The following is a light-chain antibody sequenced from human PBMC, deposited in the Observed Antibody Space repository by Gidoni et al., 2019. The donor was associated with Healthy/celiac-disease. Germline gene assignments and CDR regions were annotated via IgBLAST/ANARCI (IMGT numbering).Light chain of an antibody. CDR1: SSDVGSYNL. CDR2: EVS. CDR3: CSYAGSNTLV. J-gene: IGLJ2*01. V-gene: IGLV2-23*02. Sequence: QSALTQPASASGSPGQSITISFTGTSSDVGSYNLVSWYQQHPVKAPKLMIYEVSKRPSGVSNRFSCSKSGNAASLTISELQAEDEADYYCCSYAGSNTLVFGGGTKLTVL.